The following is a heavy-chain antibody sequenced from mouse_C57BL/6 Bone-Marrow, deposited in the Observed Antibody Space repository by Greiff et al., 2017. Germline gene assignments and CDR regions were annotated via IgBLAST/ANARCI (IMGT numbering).Heavy chain of an antibody. Sequence: DVKLQESGGDLVKPGGSLKLSCAASGFTFSSYGMSWVRQTPDKRLEWVSTISSGGSYTYYPDSVKGRFTISRDNAKNTLYLQMSSLKSEDTAMYYCARRDYYYAMDYWGQGTSVTVSA. D-gene: IGHD2-4*01. V-gene: IGHV5-6*02. CDR1: GFTFSSYG. J-gene: IGHJ4*01. CDR2: ISSGGSYT. CDR3: ARRDYYYAMDY.